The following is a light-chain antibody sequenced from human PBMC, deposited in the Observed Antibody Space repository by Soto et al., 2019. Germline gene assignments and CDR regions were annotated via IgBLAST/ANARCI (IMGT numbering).Light chain of an antibody. J-gene: IGLJ3*02. CDR2: EVS. CDR3: SSYTSSSTLV. V-gene: IGLV2-14*01. CDR1: SSDVGGYNY. Sequence: QSALPQPASVYGSPGQSITISCTGTSSDVGGYNYVSGYQQHPGKAPKLMIYEVSNRPSGVSNRFSGSKSGNTASLTISGLQAEDEADYSCSSYTSSSTLVFGGGTKLTVL.